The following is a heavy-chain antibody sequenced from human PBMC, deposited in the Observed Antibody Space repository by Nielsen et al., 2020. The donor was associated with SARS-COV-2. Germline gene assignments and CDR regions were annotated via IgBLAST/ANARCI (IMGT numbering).Heavy chain of an antibody. CDR2: IGTAGDT. D-gene: IGHD6-13*01. J-gene: IGHJ6*02. Sequence: GESLKISCAASGFTFSSYDMHWVRQATGKGLEWVSAIGTAGDTYYPGSVKGRFTISRENAKNSLYLQMNSLRAGDTAVYYCARDLHSSSWYQASGMDVWGQGATVTVSS. V-gene: IGHV3-13*01. CDR1: GFTFSSYD. CDR3: ARDLHSSSWYQASGMDV.